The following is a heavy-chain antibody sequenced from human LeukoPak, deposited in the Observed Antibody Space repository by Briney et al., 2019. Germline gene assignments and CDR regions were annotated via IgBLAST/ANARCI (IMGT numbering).Heavy chain of an antibody. CDR1: GGTFSSYA. J-gene: IGHJ3*02. CDR2: IIPIFGTA. V-gene: IGHV1-69*01. Sequence: ASVKVSCKASGGTFSSYAISWVRQAPGQGLEWMGGIIPIFGTANYAQKFQGRVTITADESTSTAYMELSSLRSGDTAVYYWARGVGYYDSSGTEVDAFDIWGQGTMGTVSS. D-gene: IGHD3-22*01. CDR3: ARGVGYYDSSGTEVDAFDI.